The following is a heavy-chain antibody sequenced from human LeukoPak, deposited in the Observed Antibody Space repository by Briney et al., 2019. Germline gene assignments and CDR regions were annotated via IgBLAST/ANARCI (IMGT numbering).Heavy chain of an antibody. D-gene: IGHD2-2*02. Sequence: SETLSLTCTVSGGSISSFYWSWIRQPPGKGLEWIGYVSYTGSTSYNPSLESRVTISADTSKNQFSLKLTSVTAADTAVYYCARYTDCSSPSCYSDWFDHWGQGTLVTVST. CDR1: GGSISSFY. J-gene: IGHJ5*02. V-gene: IGHV4-59*01. CDR2: VSYTGST. CDR3: ARYTDCSSPSCYSDWFDH.